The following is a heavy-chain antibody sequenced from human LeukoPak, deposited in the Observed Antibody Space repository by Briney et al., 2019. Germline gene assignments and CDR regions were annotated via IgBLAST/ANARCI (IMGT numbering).Heavy chain of an antibody. V-gene: IGHV4-34*01. CDR3: ATRGYYYVSDY. J-gene: IGHJ4*02. Sequence: SETLSLTCAVNGGSFSGYYRIWIRQSPGKGLEWIGEINDSGSINYNPSLKSRVTISVDASKNQFSLKLSSVTAADTAVYYCATRGYYYVSDYWGQGTLVTVSS. CDR2: INDSGSI. D-gene: IGHD3-22*01. CDR1: GGSFSGYY.